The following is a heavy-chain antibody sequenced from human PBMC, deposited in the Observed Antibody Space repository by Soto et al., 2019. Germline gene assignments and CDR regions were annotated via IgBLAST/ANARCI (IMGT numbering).Heavy chain of an antibody. CDR2: IYPGYSDT. Sequence: PGESLQISCKGAGYSLTSYWIGWVRQMPRKGLERMGIIYPGYSDTRYSPSFQGQGTISADKSISTAYLHWSSLKASDTAMYSCASRGAPGSSCYSGDFDIWGQGTMVTVSS. CDR1: GYSLTSYW. J-gene: IGHJ3*02. D-gene: IGHD6-13*01. CDR3: ASRGAPGSSCYSGDFDI. V-gene: IGHV5-51*01.